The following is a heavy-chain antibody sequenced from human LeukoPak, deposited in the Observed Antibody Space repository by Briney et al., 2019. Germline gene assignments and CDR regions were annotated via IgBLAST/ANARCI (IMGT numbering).Heavy chain of an antibody. J-gene: IGHJ4*02. CDR3: AREIAADRGFDS. D-gene: IGHD6-6*01. Sequence: PGGSLRLSCAASGFTFSDHYMSWIRQAPGKGLECVSYISSGGSTTYYTDSVKGRFTISRDNGKNALCLQMNSLRAEDTAVYYCAREIAADRGFDSWGQGTLVTVSS. CDR1: GFTFSDHY. CDR2: ISSGGSTT. V-gene: IGHV3-11*01.